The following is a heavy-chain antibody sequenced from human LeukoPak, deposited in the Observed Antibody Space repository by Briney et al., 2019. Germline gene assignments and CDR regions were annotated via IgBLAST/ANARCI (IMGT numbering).Heavy chain of an antibody. J-gene: IGHJ6*03. CDR3: AKSPARYCSGGSCYRDYYMDV. CDR2: IRNDGNKK. D-gene: IGHD2-15*01. CDR1: GFTFSTSG. Sequence: GGSLRLSCVASGFTFSTSGIHWVRQSPGKGLDWVAFIRNDGNKKNYAESVKGRFTISRDNSKNTLYLQMNSLRAEDTAVYYCAKSPARYCSGGSCYRDYYMDVWGKGTTVTISS. V-gene: IGHV3-30*02.